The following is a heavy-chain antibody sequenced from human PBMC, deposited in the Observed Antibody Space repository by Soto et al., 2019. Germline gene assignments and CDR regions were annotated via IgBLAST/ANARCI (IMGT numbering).Heavy chain of an antibody. D-gene: IGHD2-2*01. V-gene: IGHV4-39*02. J-gene: IGHJ4*02. CDR3: AREGRYCSSTSCCNPFDY. CDR1: GGSISSSSYY. CDR2: IYYSGST. Sequence: QLQLQESGPGLVKPSETLSLTCTVSGGSISSSSYYWGWIRQPPGKGLEWIGSIYYSGSTYYNPSLKSRVTISVDTSKNQFSLKLSSVTAADTAVYYCAREGRYCSSTSCCNPFDYWGQGTLVTVSS.